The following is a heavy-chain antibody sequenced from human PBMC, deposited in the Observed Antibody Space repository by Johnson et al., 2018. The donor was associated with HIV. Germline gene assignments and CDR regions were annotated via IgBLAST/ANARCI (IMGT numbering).Heavy chain of an antibody. V-gene: IGHV3-23*04. Sequence: VQLVESGGGVVQPGRSLRLSCAASGFTFSRYAMHWVRQAPGKGLEWVSAISGRGGSTYYADSVKGRFTISRDNSKNTLYLQMNSLRAEDTAVSYCAKDMAYSSGWSDAVDIWGQGTIVSVSS. CDR1: GFTFSRYA. CDR3: AKDMAYSSGWSDAVDI. D-gene: IGHD6-19*01. CDR2: ISGRGGST. J-gene: IGHJ3*02.